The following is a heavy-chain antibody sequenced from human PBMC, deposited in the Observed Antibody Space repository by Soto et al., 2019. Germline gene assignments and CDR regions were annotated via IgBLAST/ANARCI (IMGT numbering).Heavy chain of an antibody. CDR3: ASGGDYVWGSNPLDV. D-gene: IGHD3-16*01. CDR1: GVSMSSCGYD. Sequence: SYTLSLTCTFSGVSMSSCGYDGSWIRQHAGKGLEWIGYIYYSGSTDYNPSVESRVTIAVDTSKNQFSLKLSSVTAADTAVYYCASGGDYVWGSNPLDVWGQGTTVTVSS. V-gene: IGHV4-31*03. CDR2: IYYSGST. J-gene: IGHJ6*02.